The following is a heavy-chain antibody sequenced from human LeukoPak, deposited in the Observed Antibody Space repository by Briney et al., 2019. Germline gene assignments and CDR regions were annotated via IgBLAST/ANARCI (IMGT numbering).Heavy chain of an antibody. CDR2: IKQDGSEK. Sequence: PGRSPRLSCAASGFTFISYWMSWVRQAPGKGLEWVANIKQDGSEKYYVDSVKGRFTISRDNAKNSLYLQMNSLRAEDTAVYYCARADSSIAARLSRSSIFNYYYYMDVWGKGTTVTVSS. J-gene: IGHJ6*03. CDR3: ARADSSIAARLSRSSIFNYYYYMDV. V-gene: IGHV3-7*01. CDR1: GFTFISYW. D-gene: IGHD6-6*01.